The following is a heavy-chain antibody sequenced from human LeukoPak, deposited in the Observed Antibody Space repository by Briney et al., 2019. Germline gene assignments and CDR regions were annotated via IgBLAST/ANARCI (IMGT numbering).Heavy chain of an antibody. Sequence: PGGSLRLSCAASGFIFSSYAMSWVRQAPGKGLEWVSTISGSGGSTYYPDFVKGRFTISRDNSKNMVYLQMNSLRAEDTAVYYCAKDPSCINDVCHGDFDYWGQGTLVTVSS. J-gene: IGHJ4*02. CDR3: AKDPSCINDVCHGDFDY. CDR1: GFIFSSYA. CDR2: ISGSGGST. D-gene: IGHD2-8*01. V-gene: IGHV3-23*01.